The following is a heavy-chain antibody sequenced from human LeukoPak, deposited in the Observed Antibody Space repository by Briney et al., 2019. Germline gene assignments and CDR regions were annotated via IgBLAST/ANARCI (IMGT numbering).Heavy chain of an antibody. J-gene: IGHJ4*02. CDR1: GGTFSSYA. CDR3: ARDPEVRFTDG. V-gene: IGHV1-69*05. Sequence: SVKVSCKASGGTFSSYAISWLRQAPGQGLEWMGRIIPIFGTANYAQKFQGRVTITTDESTSTAYMELSSLRSEDTAVYYCARDPEVRFTDGWGQGTLVTVSS. D-gene: IGHD3-3*01. CDR2: IIPIFGTA.